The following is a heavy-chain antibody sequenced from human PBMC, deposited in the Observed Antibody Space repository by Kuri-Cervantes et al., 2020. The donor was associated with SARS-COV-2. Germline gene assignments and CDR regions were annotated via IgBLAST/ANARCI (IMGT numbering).Heavy chain of an antibody. V-gene: IGHV3-21*01. Sequence: GGFLRLSCAAFGFTFSSYTMNWVRQAPGKGLEWFASISSGSSYIYYADPVKGRFTISRDNAKNSLYLQMNSWRAEDTAVYYCARARFSGSYLAGYFQHWGQGTLVTVSS. D-gene: IGHD1-26*01. J-gene: IGHJ1*01. CDR1: GFTFSSYT. CDR2: ISSGSSYI. CDR3: ARARFSGSYLAGYFQH.